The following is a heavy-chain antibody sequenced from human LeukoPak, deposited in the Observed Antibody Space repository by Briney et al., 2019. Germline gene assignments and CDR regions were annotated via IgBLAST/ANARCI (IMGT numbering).Heavy chain of an antibody. J-gene: IGHJ3*02. CDR1: GFTFSSYG. Sequence: GRSLRLSCAASGFTFSSYGMHWVRQAPGKELEWVAVIWYDGSNKYYADSVKGRFTISRDNSKNTLYLQMNSLRAEDTAVYYCAREGAPYYDILTGYYDAFDIWGQGTMVTVSS. CDR2: IWYDGSNK. V-gene: IGHV3-33*01. D-gene: IGHD3-9*01. CDR3: AREGAPYYDILTGYYDAFDI.